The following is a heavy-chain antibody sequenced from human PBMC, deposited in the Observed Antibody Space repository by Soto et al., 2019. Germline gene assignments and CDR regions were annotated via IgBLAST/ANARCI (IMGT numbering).Heavy chain of an antibody. Sequence: EVQLVESGGGLIQPGGSLRLSCAASGFTVSSNYMSWVRQAPGKGLEWVSVIYSCGSTYYADSVKGRFTISRDNSKNTLYLQMNSLRAEDTAVYYCARVDLITGRITMIVVRRQGYYFDYWGQGTLVTVSS. J-gene: IGHJ4*02. CDR3: ARVDLITGRITMIVVRRQGYYFDY. CDR1: GFTVSSNY. V-gene: IGHV3-66*03. CDR2: IYSCGST. D-gene: IGHD3-22*01.